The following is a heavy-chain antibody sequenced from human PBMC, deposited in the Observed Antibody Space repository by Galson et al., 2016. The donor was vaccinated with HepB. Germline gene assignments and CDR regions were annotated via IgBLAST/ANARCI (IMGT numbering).Heavy chain of an antibody. D-gene: IGHD5-24*01. CDR2: ISYDGKRE. J-gene: IGHJ4*02. Sequence: SLRLSCAASGFTFSTYGMHWVRQAPGKGLEWVALISYDGKRESYAASVKGRVTISRGNSKNTLYLQMHSLRGEDTAVYYCAKGRWDFDSWGQGTLVTVSS. V-gene: IGHV3-30*18. CDR1: GFTFSTYG. CDR3: AKGRWDFDS.